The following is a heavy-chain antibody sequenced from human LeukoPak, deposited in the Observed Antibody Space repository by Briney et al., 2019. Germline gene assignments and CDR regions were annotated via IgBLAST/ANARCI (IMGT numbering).Heavy chain of an antibody. D-gene: IGHD2-2*02. J-gene: IGHJ5*02. CDR2: ISSTGSST. Sequence: GGSLRLSCEASGFPFGNYAMNWVRQAPGKGLEWVSTISSTGSSTYYADSAKGRFTISRDNSKDTLFLQLNSLTAADTAMYFCAKASVAIPQYCNSWGQGTLVTVSS. CDR3: AKASVAIPQYCNS. CDR1: GFPFGNYA. V-gene: IGHV3-23*01.